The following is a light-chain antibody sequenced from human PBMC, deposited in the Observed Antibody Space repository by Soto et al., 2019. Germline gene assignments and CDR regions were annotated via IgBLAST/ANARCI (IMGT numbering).Light chain of an antibody. CDR3: QQRSNWPRT. V-gene: IGKV3-11*01. CDR2: DAS. Sequence: EIVLTQSPGTVSLSPGERATLSCRASQSVSSSLGWYQQIPGQAPRLLIYDASNRATGIPARFSGSGSGTDFTLTISSLEPEDFAVYYCQQRSNWPRTFGQGTKLEIK. J-gene: IGKJ2*01. CDR1: QSVSSS.